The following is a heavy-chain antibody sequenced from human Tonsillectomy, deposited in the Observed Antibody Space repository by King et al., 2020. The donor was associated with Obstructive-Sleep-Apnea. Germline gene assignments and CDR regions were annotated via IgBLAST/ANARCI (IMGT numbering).Heavy chain of an antibody. V-gene: IGHV4-39*07. J-gene: IGHJ4*02. CDR2: IYYDGSA. CDR3: ASAIAPVSSVPYFDY. Sequence: LQLQESGPGLVKPSETLSLTCIVSGGSISSNNNYWGWIGQPPGKGLEWIGNIYYDGSAYDNPSLKSRVTISVDTSKNQFFLKLSSVTAADTAVYYCASAIAPVSSVPYFDYWGQGTLVTVPS. D-gene: IGHD2-15*01. CDR1: GGSISSNNNY.